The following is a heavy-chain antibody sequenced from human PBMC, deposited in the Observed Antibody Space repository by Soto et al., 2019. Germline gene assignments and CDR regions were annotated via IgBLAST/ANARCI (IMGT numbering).Heavy chain of an antibody. V-gene: IGHV4-39*01. J-gene: IGHJ5*02. CDR2: IYYSGST. D-gene: IGHD3-10*01. CDR3: ARHYGSGSYILNWWFDP. CDR1: GGSVSSGSYF. Sequence: PSETLSLTCTVSGGSVSSGSYFWTWIRQPPGKGLEWIGSIYYSGSTYYNPSLKSRVTISVDTSKNQFSLKLSSVTAADTAVYYCARHYGSGSYILNWWFDPWGQGTLVTVS.